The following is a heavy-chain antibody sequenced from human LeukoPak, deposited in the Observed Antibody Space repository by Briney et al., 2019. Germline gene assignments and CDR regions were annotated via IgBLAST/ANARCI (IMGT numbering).Heavy chain of an antibody. Sequence: ASVKVSCKTSGYTFTDHYFHWLRQAPGQGLEWMGWIHPKSGDTNYAERFQGRVSLTRDTSISTAYMELSSLRSDDTAVYYCARDLHYYVAMDVWGQGTTVTVSS. CDR2: IHPKSGDT. D-gene: IGHD3-10*02. CDR3: ARDLHYYVAMDV. V-gene: IGHV1-2*02. CDR1: GYTFTDHY. J-gene: IGHJ6*02.